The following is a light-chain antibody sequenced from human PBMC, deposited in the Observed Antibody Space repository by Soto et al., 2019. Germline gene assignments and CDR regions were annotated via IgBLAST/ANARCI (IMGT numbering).Light chain of an antibody. J-gene: IGKJ5*01. CDR2: DAS. V-gene: IGKV3D-11*01. CDR1: QGVSSY. Sequence: EIVFTQSPATLSLSPGERATLPCRASQGVSSYLAWYQQKPGQAPRLLIYDASNRATGIPARFSGSGPGTDFTLTISSLEPEDFAVYYCQQRSNWHSITFGQGTRLEIK. CDR3: QQRSNWHSIT.